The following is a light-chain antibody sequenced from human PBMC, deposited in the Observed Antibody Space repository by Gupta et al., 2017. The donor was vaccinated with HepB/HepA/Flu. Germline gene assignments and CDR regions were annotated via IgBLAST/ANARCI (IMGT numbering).Light chain of an antibody. V-gene: IGLV2-11*01. CDR1: SSDVGAYNS. Sequence: QSALTQPRSVSGSPGQSVTISCTGTSSDVGAYNSVSWYQHPPGKAPKLMIYDVSKRPSGVPDRFSGSKSGNTASLTISGLQAEDEADYYCCSYAGSYTYVVFGGGTKLTVL. CDR2: DVS. CDR3: CSYAGSYTYVV. J-gene: IGLJ2*01.